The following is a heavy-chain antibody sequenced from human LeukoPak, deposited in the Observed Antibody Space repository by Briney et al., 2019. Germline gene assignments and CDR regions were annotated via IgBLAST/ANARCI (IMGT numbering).Heavy chain of an antibody. CDR2: IKSKGDGETT. CDR3: TTDRGLTMIRGVIVD. J-gene: IGHJ4*02. D-gene: IGHD3-10*01. CDR1: GFTFTNAW. V-gene: IGHV3-15*01. Sequence: GSLRLSCAASGFTFTNAWMTWVRQAPGKGLEWVGRIKSKGDGETTDYAERVKGRFSMSRDDSKATMYLQMYSLEAEDTAVYYCTTDRGLTMIRGVIVDWGQGALVTVSS.